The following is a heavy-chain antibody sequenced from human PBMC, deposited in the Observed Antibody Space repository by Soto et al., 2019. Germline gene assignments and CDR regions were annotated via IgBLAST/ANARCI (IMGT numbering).Heavy chain of an antibody. J-gene: IGHJ4*02. V-gene: IGHV4-34*01. D-gene: IGHD2-15*01. CDR2: INYSGNT. Sequence: QVQLQQWGAGLLKPSETLSLTCAVHGGPFSGYYWSWIRQPPGKGLEWIGEINYSGNTNYTPPLKSRVTISVDTSKKHFSLKLSSVTAADTAVYYCARGIGGTSDYWGQGTLVTVSS. CDR1: GGPFSGYY. CDR3: ARGIGGTSDY.